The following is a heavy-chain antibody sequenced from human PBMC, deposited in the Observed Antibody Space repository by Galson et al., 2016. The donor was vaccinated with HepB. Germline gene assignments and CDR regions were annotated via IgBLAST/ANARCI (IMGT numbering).Heavy chain of an antibody. V-gene: IGHV4-4*02. Sequence: SETLSLTCAVSGGSISSSNWWSWVRQPPGKGLEWIGEIYHSGSTVYNPSFKGRVTISLDKSKNQFTLKVNSVTAADTAVYYWARDVVILERSSRSNNWFDPWGQGTLVTVSS. J-gene: IGHJ5*02. CDR1: GGSISSSNW. D-gene: IGHD3-3*01. CDR2: IYHSGST. CDR3: ARDVVILERSSRSNNWFDP.